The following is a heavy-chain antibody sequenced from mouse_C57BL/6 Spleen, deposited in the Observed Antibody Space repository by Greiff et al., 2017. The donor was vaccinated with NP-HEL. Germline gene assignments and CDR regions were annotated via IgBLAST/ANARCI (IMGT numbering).Heavy chain of an antibody. CDR2: IYPGDGDT. Sequence: QRVESGAELVKPGASVKISCKASGYAFSSYWMNWVKQRPGKGLEWIGQIYPGDGDTNYNGKFKGKATLTADKSSSTAYMQLSSLTSEDSAVYFCARRDWDGEADYWGQGTTLTVSS. CDR1: GYAFSSYW. J-gene: IGHJ2*01. V-gene: IGHV1-80*01. D-gene: IGHD4-1*01. CDR3: ARRDWDGEADY.